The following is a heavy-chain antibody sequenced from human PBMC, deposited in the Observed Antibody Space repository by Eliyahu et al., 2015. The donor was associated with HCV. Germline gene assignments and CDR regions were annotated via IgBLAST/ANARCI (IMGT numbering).Heavy chain of an antibody. D-gene: IGHD1-26*01. CDR1: GFTVSSNY. V-gene: IGHV3-66*01. Sequence: EVQLVXSGGGLVQPGGSLRLSCAAXGFTVSSNYMXWVRQAPGKGLGWVSVIYSGGSTYYADSVKGRFTISRDNSKNTLYLQMNSLRAEDTAVYYCARDGRGVGARHFDYWGQGTLVTVSS. CDR3: ARDGRGVGARHFDY. CDR2: IYSGGST. J-gene: IGHJ4*02.